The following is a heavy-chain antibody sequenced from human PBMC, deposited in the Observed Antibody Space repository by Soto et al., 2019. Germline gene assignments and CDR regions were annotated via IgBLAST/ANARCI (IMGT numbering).Heavy chain of an antibody. Sequence: NPSETLSLTCTVSGGSISSGGYYWSWIRQHPGKGLEWIGYIYYSGSTDYNPSLKSRLTISVDTSKNQFPLKLSSVTAADTAIYYCASGIAARPLDSWGQGTLVTVSS. CDR1: GGSISSGGYY. D-gene: IGHD6-6*01. CDR2: IYYSGST. V-gene: IGHV4-31*03. CDR3: ASGIAARPLDS. J-gene: IGHJ4*02.